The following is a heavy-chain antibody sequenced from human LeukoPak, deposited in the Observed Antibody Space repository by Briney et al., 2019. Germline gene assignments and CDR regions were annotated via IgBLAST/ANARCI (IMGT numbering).Heavy chain of an antibody. CDR1: GGTFSSYA. CDR3: ASLRDCSSTSCYNDAFDI. D-gene: IGHD2-2*02. CDR2: IIPIFGTA. J-gene: IGHJ3*02. Sequence: SVTVSCKASGGTFSSYAISWVRQAPGQGLEWMGGIIPIFGTANYAQKFQGRVTITADESTSTAYMELSSLRSEDTAVYYCASLRDCSSTSCYNDAFDIWGQGTMVTVSS. V-gene: IGHV1-69*13.